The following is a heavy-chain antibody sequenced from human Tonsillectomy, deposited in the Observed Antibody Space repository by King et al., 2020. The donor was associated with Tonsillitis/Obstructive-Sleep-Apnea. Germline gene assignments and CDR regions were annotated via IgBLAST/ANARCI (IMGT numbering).Heavy chain of an antibody. D-gene: IGHD6-13*01. J-gene: IGHJ4*02. V-gene: IGHV3-73*01. Sequence: VQLVESGGGLVQPGGFLKLSCAASGFTFSGSAMHWVRQASGKGLEWVGRIRSKANSYATAYAASVKGRFTISRDDSKNTAYLQMNSLKTEDTAVYYCTSHSGVAAAGGDYWGQGTLVTVSS. CDR3: TSHSGVAAAGGDY. CDR1: GFTFSGSA. CDR2: IRSKANSYAT.